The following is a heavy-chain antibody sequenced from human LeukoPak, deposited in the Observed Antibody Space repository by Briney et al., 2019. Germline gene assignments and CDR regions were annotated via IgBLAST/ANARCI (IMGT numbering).Heavy chain of an antibody. CDR1: GGSTSSSSYY. Sequence: PSETLSLTCTVSGGSTSSSSYYWGWIRQPPGKGLEWIGSIYYSGSTYYNPSLKSRVTISVDTSKNQFSLKLSSVTAADTAVYYCARGEWLAHYFDYWGQGTLVTVSS. V-gene: IGHV4-39*01. D-gene: IGHD6-19*01. J-gene: IGHJ4*02. CDR2: IYYSGST. CDR3: ARGEWLAHYFDY.